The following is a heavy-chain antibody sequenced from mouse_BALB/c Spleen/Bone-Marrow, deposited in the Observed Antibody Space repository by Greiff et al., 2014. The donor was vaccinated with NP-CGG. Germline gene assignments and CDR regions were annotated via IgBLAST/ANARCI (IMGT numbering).Heavy chain of an antibody. CDR1: GFTFSDYY. CDR3: ARGGDSLLRLRSMDY. CDR2: ISNGGGST. V-gene: IGHV5-12*02. J-gene: IGHJ4*01. D-gene: IGHD1-2*01. Sequence: EVHLVEPGGGLVQPGGSLQLSCATSGFTFSDYYMYWVRQTPEKRLEWVAYISNGGGSTYYPDTVKGRFTISRDNAKNTLYLQMSRLKSEDTAMYYCARGGDSLLRLRSMDYWGQGTSVTVSS.